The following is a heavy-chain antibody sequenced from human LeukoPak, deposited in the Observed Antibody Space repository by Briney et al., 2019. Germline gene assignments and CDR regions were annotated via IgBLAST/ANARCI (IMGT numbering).Heavy chain of an antibody. Sequence: GGSLRLSCAASGFTFSSYGMHWVRQAPGKGLEWVAVISYDGSNKYYADSVKGRFTISRDNAKNSLYLQMNSLRAEDTAVYYCATLDTAMAAFDYWGQGTLVTVSS. D-gene: IGHD5-18*01. CDR3: ATLDTAMAAFDY. J-gene: IGHJ4*02. CDR2: ISYDGSNK. V-gene: IGHV3-30*12. CDR1: GFTFSSYG.